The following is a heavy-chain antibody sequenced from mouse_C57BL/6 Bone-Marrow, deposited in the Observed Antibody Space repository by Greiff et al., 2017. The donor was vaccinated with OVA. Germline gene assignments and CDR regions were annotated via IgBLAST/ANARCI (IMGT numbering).Heavy chain of an antibody. CDR1: GFNIKNTY. CDR2: IDPANGNT. Sequence: VQLKQSVAELVRPGASVKLSCTASGFNIKNTYMHWVKQRPEQGLEWIGRIDPANGNTKYAPKFQGKATITADTSSNTAYLQLSSLTSEDTAIYYCARSRDYYGSSYVWYFDVWGTGTTVTVSS. D-gene: IGHD1-1*01. J-gene: IGHJ1*03. V-gene: IGHV14-3*01. CDR3: ARSRDYYGSSYVWYFDV.